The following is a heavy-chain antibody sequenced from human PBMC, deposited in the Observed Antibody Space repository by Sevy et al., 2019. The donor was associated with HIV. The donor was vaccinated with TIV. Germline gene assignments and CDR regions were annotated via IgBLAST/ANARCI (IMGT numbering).Heavy chain of an antibody. CDR1: GYTFTSYY. J-gene: IGHJ3*02. V-gene: IGHV1-46*01. D-gene: IGHD5-12*01. CDR2: INPSGGST. CDR3: ARDWRGNGYNLGAFDN. Sequence: ASVKVSCKASGYTFTSYYMHWVRQAPGQGLEWMGIINPSGGSTSYAQKFHDRATMTRDTSTSTVYMELSSLRSEDTAVYYCARDWRGNGYNLGAFDNWGQGTMVTVSS.